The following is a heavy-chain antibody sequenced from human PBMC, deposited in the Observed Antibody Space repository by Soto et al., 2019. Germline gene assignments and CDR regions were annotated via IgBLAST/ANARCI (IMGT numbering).Heavy chain of an antibody. Sequence: SETLSLTCAVYGGSFSGYYWSWIRQPPGKGLEWIGEIYHSGSTYYNPSLKSRVTISVDRSKNQFSLKLSSVTAADTAVYYCARVGYSSSWSAYGMDVWGQGTTVTVSS. V-gene: IGHV4-34*01. J-gene: IGHJ6*02. D-gene: IGHD6-13*01. CDR1: GGSFSGYY. CDR3: ARVGYSSSWSAYGMDV. CDR2: IYHSGST.